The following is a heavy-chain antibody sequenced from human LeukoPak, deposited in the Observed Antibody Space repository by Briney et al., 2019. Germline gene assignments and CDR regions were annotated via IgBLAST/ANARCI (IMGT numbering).Heavy chain of an antibody. D-gene: IGHD6-19*01. V-gene: IGHV3-30*18. J-gene: IGHJ4*02. CDR3: AKVVYRIAVAGPLFDY. Sequence: PGRSLRLSCAASGFTFSSYGMHWVRQAPGKGLEWVAVISYDGSNKYYADSVKGRFTISRDNSKNTLYLKMNSLRPEDTAVYYCAKVVYRIAVAGPLFDYWGQGTLVTVSS. CDR2: ISYDGSNK. CDR1: GFTFSSYG.